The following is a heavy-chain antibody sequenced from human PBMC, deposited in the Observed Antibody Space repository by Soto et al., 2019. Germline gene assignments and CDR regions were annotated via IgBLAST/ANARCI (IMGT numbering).Heavy chain of an antibody. CDR3: ARHAGYGSGIEFDY. J-gene: IGHJ4*02. D-gene: IGHD3-10*01. CDR1: GGSISSYY. V-gene: IGHV4-59*08. CDR2: IYYSGST. Sequence: QVQLQESGPGLVKPSETLSLTCTVSGGSISSYYWSWIRQPPGKGLEWIGYIYYSGSTNYNPSLKSRVTISVDTSKNQFSLKLSSVTAADTAVYYCARHAGYGSGIEFDYWGQGTLVTVSS.